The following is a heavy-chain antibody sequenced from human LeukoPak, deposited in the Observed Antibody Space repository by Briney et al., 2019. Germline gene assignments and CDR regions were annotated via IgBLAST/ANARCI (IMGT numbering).Heavy chain of an antibody. J-gene: IGHJ3*02. V-gene: IGHV4-39*07. D-gene: IGHD6-19*01. CDR3: ARVDFLLSSSGWYTGAFDI. Sequence: SETLSLTCTVSGGSISSSSYYWGWIRQPPGKGLEWIGSIYYSGSTYYNSSLKSRVTISVDTSKNQFSLKLSSVTAADTAVYYCARVDFLLSSSGWYTGAFDIWGQGTMVTVSS. CDR2: IYYSGST. CDR1: GGSISSSSYY.